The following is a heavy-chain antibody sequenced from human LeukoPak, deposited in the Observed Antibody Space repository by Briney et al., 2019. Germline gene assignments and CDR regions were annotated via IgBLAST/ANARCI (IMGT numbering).Heavy chain of an antibody. J-gene: IGHJ3*02. Sequence: ASVRVSCKASGYTFTSYYMHWARQAPGQGLEWMGIINPSGGSTTYAQKFQGRVTMTRDTSTTTVYMELSSLRSEDTAVYYGARVRFSSGWYIAFDIWGQGTMVTVSS. D-gene: IGHD6-19*01. CDR3: ARVRFSSGWYIAFDI. V-gene: IGHV1-46*01. CDR2: INPSGGST. CDR1: GYTFTSYY.